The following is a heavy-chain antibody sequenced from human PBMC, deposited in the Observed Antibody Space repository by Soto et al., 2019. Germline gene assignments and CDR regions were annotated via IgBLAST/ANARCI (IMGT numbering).Heavy chain of an antibody. CDR1: GFSLTSSGVS. J-gene: IGHJ4*02. V-gene: IGHV2-5*01. D-gene: IGHD6-6*01. Sequence: SGPTLVKPTQTVTLTCTVSGFSLTSSGVSVGWIHQPPGKALEWLAFIYWNGDTRYRPSLQSTLTITKDNSKKQVVLTMTNMDLLDTATYYCAQRVVSRGSFDYWGQGILVTVSS. CDR3: AQRVVSRGSFDY. CDR2: IYWNGDT.